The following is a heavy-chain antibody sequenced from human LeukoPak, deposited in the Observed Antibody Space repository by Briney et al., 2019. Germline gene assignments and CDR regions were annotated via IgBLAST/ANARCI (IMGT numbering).Heavy chain of an antibody. D-gene: IGHD3-16*02. J-gene: IGHJ4*02. V-gene: IGHV4-30-4*01. Sequence: SETLSLTCAVYGGSFSGYYWSWIRQPPGKGLEWIGYIYYSGSTYYNPSLKSRLTISLDTSKNQFSLKLSSVTAADTAVYYCARDRYGQRIFDYWGQGTLVTVSS. CDR3: ARDRYGQRIFDY. CDR1: GGSFSGYY. CDR2: IYYSGST.